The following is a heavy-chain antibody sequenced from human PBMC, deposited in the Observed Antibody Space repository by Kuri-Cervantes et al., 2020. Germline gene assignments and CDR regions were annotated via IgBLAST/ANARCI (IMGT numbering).Heavy chain of an antibody. Sequence: GESLKISCAASGFTFSSYSMNWVRQAPGKGLEWVSSISSSSSYICYADSVKGRFTISRDNAKNSLYLQMNSLRAEDTAVYYCASGYDILTGYPYFDYWGQGTLVTVSS. V-gene: IGHV3-21*01. D-gene: IGHD3-9*01. CDR3: ASGYDILTGYPYFDY. J-gene: IGHJ4*02. CDR1: GFTFSSYS. CDR2: ISSSSSYI.